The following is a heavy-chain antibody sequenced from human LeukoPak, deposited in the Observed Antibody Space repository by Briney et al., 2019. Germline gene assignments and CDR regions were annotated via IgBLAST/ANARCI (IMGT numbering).Heavy chain of an antibody. Sequence: GGSLRLSCAASGFTSSGYAMSWVRQAPGKGLEWVSGISGSGDRTYYADSVKGRFTISRDNSKNTLYLQMNSLRAEDTAVYYCARWMMGDYWGQGTLVTVSS. CDR2: ISGSGDRT. CDR1: GFTSSGYA. CDR3: ARWMMGDY. J-gene: IGHJ4*02. V-gene: IGHV3-23*01. D-gene: IGHD2-2*03.